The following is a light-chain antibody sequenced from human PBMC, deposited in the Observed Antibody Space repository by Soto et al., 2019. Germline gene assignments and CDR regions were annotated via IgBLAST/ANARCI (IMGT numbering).Light chain of an antibody. CDR3: SSHSSSSAYYV. CDR2: EVN. J-gene: IGLJ1*01. Sequence: QSALTQPASVSGSPGQSITISCTGTSSDIGYYDYVSWYQHHSGKAPKLIIYEVNNRPSGVSNRFSGSKSVNTASLTISGLQAEDEADYYCSSHSSSSAYYVFGNGTKV. V-gene: IGLV2-14*01. CDR1: SSDIGYYDY.